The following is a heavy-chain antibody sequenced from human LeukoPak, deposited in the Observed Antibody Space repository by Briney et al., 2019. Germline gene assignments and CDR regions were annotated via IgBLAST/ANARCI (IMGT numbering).Heavy chain of an antibody. CDR2: ISGSGGST. Sequence: PSGTLSLTCTVSGGSITSIDWWSWVRQAPGKGLEWVSAISGSGGSTYYADSVKGRFTISRDNSKNTLYLQMNSLRAEDTAVYYCAKDSSGYYFDYWGQGTLVTVSS. CDR1: GGSITSID. D-gene: IGHD3-22*01. V-gene: IGHV3-23*01. CDR3: AKDSSGYYFDY. J-gene: IGHJ4*02.